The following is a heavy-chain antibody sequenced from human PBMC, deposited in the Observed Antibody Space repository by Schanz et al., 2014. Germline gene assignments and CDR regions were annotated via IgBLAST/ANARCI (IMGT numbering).Heavy chain of an antibody. CDR1: GFTLNNAW. CDR2: IKSKTDGGTR. Sequence: EVQLAESGGGLVKPGGSLRLSCATSGFTLNNAWMNWVRQAPGKGLQWVARIKSKTDGGTRDYAAPVKGRFTISTDDSKNTVYRQMNSLQTEDTAVYYCTADLWFGAVWGVWWGQGTLVTVSS. CDR3: TADLWFGAVWGVW. V-gene: IGHV3-15*01. J-gene: IGHJ4*02. D-gene: IGHD3-10*01.